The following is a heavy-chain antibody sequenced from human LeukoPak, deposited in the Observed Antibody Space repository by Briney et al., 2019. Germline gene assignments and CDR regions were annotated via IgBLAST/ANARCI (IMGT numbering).Heavy chain of an antibody. CDR3: ARLRYDSSGLYYYYMDV. Sequence: PSETLSLTCTVSGGSISSYYWSWIRQPPGKGLEWIGYIYTSGSTNYNPSLKGRVTISVDTSKNQFSLKMGSVPAADPAVYYCARLRYDSSGLYYYYMDVWGKGTTVTVSS. J-gene: IGHJ6*03. V-gene: IGHV4-4*09. CDR2: IYTSGST. D-gene: IGHD3-22*01. CDR1: GGSISSYY.